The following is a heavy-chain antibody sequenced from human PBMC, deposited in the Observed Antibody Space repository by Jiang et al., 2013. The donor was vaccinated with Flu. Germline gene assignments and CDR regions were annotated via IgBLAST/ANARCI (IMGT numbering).Heavy chain of an antibody. CDR3: AKHELWVLQMVY. J-gene: IGHJ4*02. Sequence: YWSWIRQPPRQGAWSGLGGIHHSGSTYYNPSLKSRVTISLDTSKNQFSLNLNSVTAADTAVYFCAKHELWVLQMVYWGQGTLVTVSS. CDR1: Y. V-gene: IGHV4-38-2*01. CDR2: IHHSGST. D-gene: IGHD2/OR15-2a*01.